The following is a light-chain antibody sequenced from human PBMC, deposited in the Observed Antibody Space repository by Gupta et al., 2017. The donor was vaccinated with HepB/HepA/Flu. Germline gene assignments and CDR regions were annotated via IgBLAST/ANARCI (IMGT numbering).Light chain of an antibody. J-gene: IGLJ2*01. CDR2: SND. CDR3: AAWDDSLNGPV. V-gene: IGLV1-44*01. Sequence: SVLTQPPSASGTPGPRVTISCSGSSSNIGSNAVDWYQQLPGTAPKLLIYSNDERPSGVPDRFSGSKSVTSASLAISGLQSEEEADYYCAAWDDSLNGPVFGGGTKLTVL. CDR1: SSNIGSNA.